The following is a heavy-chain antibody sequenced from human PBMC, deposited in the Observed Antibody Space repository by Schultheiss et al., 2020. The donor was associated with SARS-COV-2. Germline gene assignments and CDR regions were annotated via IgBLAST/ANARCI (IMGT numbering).Heavy chain of an antibody. D-gene: IGHD5-18*01. Sequence: GGSLRLSCAASGFTFSSYSMNWVRQAPGKGLEWVSSISSSSSYIYYADSVKGRFTISRDNAKNSLYLQMNSLRAEDTAVYYCARLAYSYGYFQHWGQGTLVTVSS. V-gene: IGHV3-21*01. CDR1: GFTFSSYS. CDR2: ISSSSSYI. CDR3: ARLAYSYGYFQH. J-gene: IGHJ1*01.